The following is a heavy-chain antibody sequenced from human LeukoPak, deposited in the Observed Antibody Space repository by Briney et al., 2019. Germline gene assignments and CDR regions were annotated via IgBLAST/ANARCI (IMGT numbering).Heavy chain of an antibody. D-gene: IGHD6-19*01. CDR1: GGTFSSYA. CDR3: ARDLIAVAGTDWFDP. J-gene: IGHJ5*02. Sequence: SVKVSRKASGGTFSSYAISWVRQAPGQGLEWMGGIIPIFGTANYAQKFQGRVTITADESTSTAYMELSSLRSEDTAVYYCARDLIAVAGTDWFDPWGQGTLVTVSS. CDR2: IIPIFGTA. V-gene: IGHV1-69*01.